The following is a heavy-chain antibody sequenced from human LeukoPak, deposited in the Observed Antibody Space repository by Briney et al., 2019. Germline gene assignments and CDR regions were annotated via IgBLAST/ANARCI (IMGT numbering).Heavy chain of an antibody. CDR1: GFTFSHAW. J-gene: IGHJ4*02. CDR2: IKGETEGGTT. V-gene: IGHV3-15*01. D-gene: IGHD3-22*01. Sequence: PGGSLGLSCAASGFTFSHAWMTWVRQAPRKGLEWVGRIKGETEGGTTDYAAPVKGRFTISREDSKNTVYLQMNSLKAEDSGVYYCTTAIRDYDGFDYWGQGTLVTVSS. CDR3: TTAIRDYDGFDY.